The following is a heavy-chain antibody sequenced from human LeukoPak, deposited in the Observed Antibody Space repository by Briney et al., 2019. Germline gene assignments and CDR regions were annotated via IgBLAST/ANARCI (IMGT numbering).Heavy chain of an antibody. Sequence: GGSLRLSCAASGFTFSSYAMHWVRQAPGKGLEWVAVISYDGSNKYYADSVKGRFTISRDNSKNTLYLQMNSLRAEDTAVYYCARVPGYCSGGSCYSGGPWGQGTLVTVSS. CDR2: ISYDGSNK. V-gene: IGHV3-30-3*01. J-gene: IGHJ5*02. CDR3: ARVPGYCSGGSCYSGGP. CDR1: GFTFSSYA. D-gene: IGHD2-15*01.